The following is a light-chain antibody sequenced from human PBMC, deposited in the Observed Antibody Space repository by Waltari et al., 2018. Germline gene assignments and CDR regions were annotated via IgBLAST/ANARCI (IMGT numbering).Light chain of an antibody. CDR2: DAS. Sequence: AWSPQKPGQPPRPLLSDASSRATGIPGRFSGRGSGTDFSLTISRLEPEDFAVYYRQKYGTPPATFGQATNAEI. J-gene: IGKJ1*01. V-gene: IGKV3-20*01. CDR3: QKYGTPPAT.